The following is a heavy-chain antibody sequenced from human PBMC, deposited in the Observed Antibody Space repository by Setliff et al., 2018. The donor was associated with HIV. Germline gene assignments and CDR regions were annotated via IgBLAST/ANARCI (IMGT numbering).Heavy chain of an antibody. V-gene: IGHV3-74*01. Sequence: GGSLRLSCAVSGFPFSISPMNWVRLPPGKGPVWHSRINAAGGNTNYVDSVKGRFTISRDNARNSLFLQMKSLRAEDTGVYYCARDFYGSGSPPCGYWGQGTLVTVSS. CDR3: ARDFYGSGSPPCGY. J-gene: IGHJ4*02. CDR2: INAAGGNT. CDR1: GFPFSISP. D-gene: IGHD3-10*01.